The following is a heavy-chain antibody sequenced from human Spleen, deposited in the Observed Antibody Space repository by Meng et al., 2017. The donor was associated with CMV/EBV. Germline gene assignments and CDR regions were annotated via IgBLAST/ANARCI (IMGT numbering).Heavy chain of an antibody. CDR2: ISGSGSSI. Sequence: GESLKISCAASGFTVSSNYMNWVRQAPGKGLEWISYISGSGSSIYYADSVKGRFTISRDNAKNSLYLQMNSLRAEDTAVYYCARELWFGELMYFATPPPRMNYWGQGTLVTVSS. CDR1: GFTVSSNY. CDR3: ARELWFGELMYFATPPPRMNY. V-gene: IGHV3-48*03. J-gene: IGHJ4*02. D-gene: IGHD3-10*01.